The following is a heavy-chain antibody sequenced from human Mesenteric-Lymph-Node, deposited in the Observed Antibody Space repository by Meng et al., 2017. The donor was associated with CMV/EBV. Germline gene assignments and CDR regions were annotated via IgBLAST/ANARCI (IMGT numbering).Heavy chain of an antibody. Sequence: GESLKISCAASGFTFTTYWMHWVRQAPAKGLVWVARISTDGSDTTYADSVKGRFTISRDNSKNTLYLQMNSLRAEDTAVYYCARGANSGYGNYWGQGTLVTVSS. V-gene: IGHV3-74*03. CDR1: GFTFTTYW. CDR2: ISTDGSDT. CDR3: ARGANSGYGNY. J-gene: IGHJ4*02. D-gene: IGHD5-12*01.